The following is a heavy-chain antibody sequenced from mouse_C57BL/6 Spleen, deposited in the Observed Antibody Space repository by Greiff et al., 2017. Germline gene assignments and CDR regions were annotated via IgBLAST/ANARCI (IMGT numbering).Heavy chain of an antibody. J-gene: IGHJ4*01. CDR2: ISSGGSYT. CDR3: ARQIYYGSGDAMDY. Sequence: EVLLVESGGDLVKPGGSLKLSCAASGFTFSSYGMSWVRQTPDKRLEWVATISSGGSYTYYPDSVKGRFTISRDNAKNTLYLQMSSLKSEDTAMYYCARQIYYGSGDAMDYWGQGTSVTVSS. D-gene: IGHD1-1*01. CDR1: GFTFSSYG. V-gene: IGHV5-6*01.